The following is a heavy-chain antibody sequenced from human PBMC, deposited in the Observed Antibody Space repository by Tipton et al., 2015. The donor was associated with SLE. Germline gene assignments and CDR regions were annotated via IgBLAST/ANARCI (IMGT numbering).Heavy chain of an antibody. CDR3: ARQQYSRSLFLLGVFDF. CDR2: IYTNENT. J-gene: IGHJ3*01. V-gene: IGHV4-4*07. Sequence: TLSLTCTVSGGSISCYYWSWIRQPAGGGLEWIGRIYTNENTNYNPSLKSRVTMSVDTSKNQFSLKLTSLTAADTAVYYCARQQYSRSLFLLGVFDFWGQGTLVTVSS. D-gene: IGHD6-6*01. CDR1: GGSISCYY.